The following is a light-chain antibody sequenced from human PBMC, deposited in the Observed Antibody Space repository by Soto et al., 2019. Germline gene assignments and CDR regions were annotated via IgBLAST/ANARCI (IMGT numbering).Light chain of an antibody. J-gene: IGKJ1*01. CDR1: QSVSSD. CDR2: GAS. Sequence: EIVMTQFPGTLSVSPGERATLSCRASQSVSSDLAWYQQKPGQAPRLLIYGASTRATGIPARFSGSRSGTAFTLTISSLQSEDFAVYYCQQYNNWPRTFGQGTKVEIK. V-gene: IGKV3-15*01. CDR3: QQYNNWPRT.